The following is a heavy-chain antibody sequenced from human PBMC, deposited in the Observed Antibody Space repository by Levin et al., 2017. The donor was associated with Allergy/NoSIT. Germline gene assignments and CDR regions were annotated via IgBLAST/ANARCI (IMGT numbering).Heavy chain of an antibody. CDR1: GGSIKSYY. J-gene: IGHJ5*02. V-gene: IGHV4-59*01. Sequence: PSETLSLTCTVSGGSIKSYYWNWIRQPPGRGLEWIGYIYYSGTTDYNPSLKSRVTISVDTSKNQFSLKLSSVTAADTAVYYCAGGENCDGGGCYPYNWFDRWGQGTLVTVSS. CDR2: IYYSGTT. CDR3: AGGENCDGGGCYPYNWFDR. D-gene: IGHD2-15*01.